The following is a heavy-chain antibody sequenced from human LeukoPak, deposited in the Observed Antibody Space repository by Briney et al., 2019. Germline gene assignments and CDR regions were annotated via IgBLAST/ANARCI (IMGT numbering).Heavy chain of an antibody. CDR2: IIPIFDTS. CDR3: ARRTYDLWSGDYTGAFDI. CDR1: GGTFSSYA. J-gene: IGHJ3*02. V-gene: IGHV1-69*13. Sequence: SVKVSCKASGGTFSSYAITWVRQAPGQGLEWMGGIIPIFDTSNYAQKFQGRVTFTSDDSTSTAYMDLSSLSLEDTAVYYCARRTYDLWSGDYTGAFDIWGQGTMVTVSA. D-gene: IGHD3-3*01.